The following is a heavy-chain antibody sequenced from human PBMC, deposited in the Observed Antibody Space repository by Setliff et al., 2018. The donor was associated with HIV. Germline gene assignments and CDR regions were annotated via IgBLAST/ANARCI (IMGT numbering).Heavy chain of an antibody. D-gene: IGHD6-13*01. V-gene: IGHV1-2*02. CDR1: GYTFSDYY. CDR2: INPNSGGT. Sequence: ASVKVSCKASGYTFSDYYMHWVRQAPGQGLEWMGWINPNSGGTNYAQKFQGRVNMTRDTSISTTYMELSRLRSDDTAVYYCARDPGYKSTWYGVFDIWGQETMVTVSS. J-gene: IGHJ3*02. CDR3: ARDPGYKSTWYGVFDI.